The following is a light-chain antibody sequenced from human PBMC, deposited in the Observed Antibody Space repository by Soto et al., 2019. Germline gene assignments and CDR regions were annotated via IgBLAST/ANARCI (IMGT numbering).Light chain of an antibody. V-gene: IGKV1-39*01. Sequence: DIQLTQSPSSLSASVGDRITITCRADRGIGSYLNWYQQKPGKAPKLLISGASSLRGGVPTRFIGTGSGIDFTLTISTLQPDDFATYYCQQSYSSPYTFGQGTNLEIK. J-gene: IGKJ2*01. CDR1: RGIGSY. CDR3: QQSYSSPYT. CDR2: GAS.